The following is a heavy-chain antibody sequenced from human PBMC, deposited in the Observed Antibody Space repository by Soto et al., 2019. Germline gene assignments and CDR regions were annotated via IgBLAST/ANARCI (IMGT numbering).Heavy chain of an antibody. V-gene: IGHV3-15*01. CDR3: TTNLDYRRLYFDS. J-gene: IGHJ4*02. CDR2: IKTKIDGGTA. D-gene: IGHD4-4*01. Sequence: EVHLVESGGGLVKPGGSLRLSCAASGFTFFDAWLSWVRQAPGKGLEWVGHIKTKIDGGTADYAAPVKGRFIMSRDDSNNMVYLQMNSLQTEDTAVYYCTTNLDYRRLYFDSWGQGTLVTVSS. CDR1: GFTFFDAW.